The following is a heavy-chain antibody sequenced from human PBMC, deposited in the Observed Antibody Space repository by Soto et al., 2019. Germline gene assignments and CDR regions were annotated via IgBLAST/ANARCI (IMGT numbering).Heavy chain of an antibody. Sequence: QVQLVQSGAEVKKPGSSVKVSCQASGGTFRSYGISWVRRAPGQGLEWMGGIIPIFGTPIHAQKFQGRVTITADESTSSAYMELTSLRSEDTAVYYCAREGSGLGYCSGGNCHWYFDRWGCGTLVTVSS. V-gene: IGHV1-69*01. J-gene: IGHJ2*01. D-gene: IGHD2-15*01. CDR1: GGTFRSYG. CDR3: AREGSGLGYCSGGNCHWYFDR. CDR2: IIPIFGTP.